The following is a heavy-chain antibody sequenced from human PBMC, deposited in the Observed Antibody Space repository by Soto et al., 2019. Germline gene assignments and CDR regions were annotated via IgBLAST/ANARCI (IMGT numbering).Heavy chain of an antibody. J-gene: IGHJ4*02. CDR1: GYTFTSYG. V-gene: IGHV1-18*01. D-gene: IGHD6-19*01. Sequence: ASVKVSCKASGYTFTSYGISWVRQAPGQGLEWMGWISAYNGNTNYAQKLQGSVTMTTDTSTSTAYMELRSLRSDDTAVYYCARGRIGQWLVDFDYWGQGTLVTVSS. CDR2: ISAYNGNT. CDR3: ARGRIGQWLVDFDY.